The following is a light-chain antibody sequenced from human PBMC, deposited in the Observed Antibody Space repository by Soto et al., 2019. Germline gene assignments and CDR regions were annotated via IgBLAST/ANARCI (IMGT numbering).Light chain of an antibody. Sequence: AIQLTQPLSSLSASVGDRVTITCRASQGIAKDLGWYQQKPGKAPRLLIFGASFLQSGVPSRFSGSGSGTDFTLTINGLQPEDFATYYCLQNYYSFRTFGQGTKVEIK. V-gene: IGKV1-6*01. J-gene: IGKJ1*01. CDR3: LQNYYSFRT. CDR1: QGIAKD. CDR2: GAS.